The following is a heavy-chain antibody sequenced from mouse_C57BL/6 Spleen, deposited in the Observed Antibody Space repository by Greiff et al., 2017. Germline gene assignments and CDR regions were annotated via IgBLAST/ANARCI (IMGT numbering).Heavy chain of an antibody. Sequence: EVMLVESGGGLVKPGGSLKLSCAASGFTFSDYGMHWVRQAPEKGLEWVAYISSGSSTIYYADTVKGRFTISRDNAKNTLFLQMTSLRSEDTAMYYCARERSTVVANWYFDVWGTGTTVTVSS. CDR2: ISSGSSTI. CDR3: ARERSTVVANWYFDV. V-gene: IGHV5-17*01. CDR1: GFTFSDYG. J-gene: IGHJ1*03. D-gene: IGHD1-1*01.